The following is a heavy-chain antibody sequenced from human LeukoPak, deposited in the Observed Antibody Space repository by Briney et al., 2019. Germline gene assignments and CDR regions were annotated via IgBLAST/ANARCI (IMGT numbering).Heavy chain of an antibody. CDR3: ARGGYYYDSSGYYGSFWYFDY. CDR1: GFTFSSYW. J-gene: IGHJ4*02. D-gene: IGHD3-22*01. CDR2: IKQDGSEK. Sequence: GGSLRLSCVASGFTFSSYWMSWVRQAPGKGLEWVANIKQDGSEKYYVDSVKGRFTISRDNAKNSLYLQMNSLRAEDTAVYYCARGGYYYDSSGYYGSFWYFDYWGQGTLVTVSS. V-gene: IGHV3-7*04.